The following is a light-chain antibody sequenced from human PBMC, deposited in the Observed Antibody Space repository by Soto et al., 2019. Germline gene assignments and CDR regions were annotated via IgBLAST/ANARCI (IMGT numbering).Light chain of an antibody. Sequence: DIQMTQSPSFLSASVGDRVTVTCRASQSIGTYLNWYQQKPGQAPKLLMYHASSVQSGVPSRFSATGSGTDFTLIISSLQPEDFATYFCQQTYNTLPYTFGQGTRLEIK. CDR1: QSIGTY. J-gene: IGKJ2*01. V-gene: IGKV1-39*01. CDR3: QQTYNTLPYT. CDR2: HAS.